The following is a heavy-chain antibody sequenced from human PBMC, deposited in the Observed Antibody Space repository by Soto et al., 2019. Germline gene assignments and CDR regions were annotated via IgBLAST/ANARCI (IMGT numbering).Heavy chain of an antibody. CDR1: GYTLTGYY. Sequence: ASVKVSCKASGYTLTGYYMHWVRQAPGQGLEWMGWINPNSGGTNYAQKFQGWVTMTRDTSISTAYMELSRLRSDDTAVYYCARGLMGTGSYYNYYYYYGMDVWGQGTTVTVSS. D-gene: IGHD3-10*01. V-gene: IGHV1-2*04. J-gene: IGHJ6*02. CDR3: ARGLMGTGSYYNYYYYYGMDV. CDR2: INPNSGGT.